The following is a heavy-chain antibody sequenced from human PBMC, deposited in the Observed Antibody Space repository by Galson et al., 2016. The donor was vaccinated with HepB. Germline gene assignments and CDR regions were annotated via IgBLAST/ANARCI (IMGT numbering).Heavy chain of an antibody. V-gene: IGHV3-30*03. D-gene: IGHD1-14*01. J-gene: IGHJ4*02. CDR2: ISSDGSNK. CDR3: AHGKVPYLLTTFDY. CDR1: GFTFNNYA. Sequence: SLRLSCAASGFTFNNYAIHWVRQAPGKGLEWVAVISSDGSNKYYVDSVKGRFTISRDNSKNTLYLQMNRLRAEDTAVYFCAHGKVPYLLTTFDYWGQGTLVTVSS.